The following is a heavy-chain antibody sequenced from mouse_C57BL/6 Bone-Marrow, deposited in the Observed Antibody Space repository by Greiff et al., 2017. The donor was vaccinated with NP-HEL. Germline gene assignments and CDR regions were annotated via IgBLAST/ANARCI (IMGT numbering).Heavy chain of an antibody. D-gene: IGHD2-10*01. CDR2: ISYDGSN. J-gene: IGHJ2*01. V-gene: IGHV3-6*01. CDR3: ARVLHEDYFDY. CDR1: GYSITSGYY. Sequence: EVKLVESGPGLVKPSQSLSLTCSVTGYSITSGYYWNWIRQFPGNKLEWMGYISYDGSNNYNPSLKNRISITRDTSKNQFFLKLNSVTTEDTATYYCARVLHEDYFDYWGQGTTLTVSS.